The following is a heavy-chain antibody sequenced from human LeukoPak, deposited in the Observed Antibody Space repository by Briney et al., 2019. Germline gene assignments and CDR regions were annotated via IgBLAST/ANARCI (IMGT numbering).Heavy chain of an antibody. Sequence: SETLSLTCTVSGGSISSGGYCWSWLRQHPGKGLEWIVYIYYSGSTYYNPSLKSRVTISVDTSKNQFSLKLSSVTAADTAVYYCARAPLRYYDSNRNLYYFDYWGQGTLVTVSS. CDR2: IYYSGST. CDR1: GGSISSGGYC. D-gene: IGHD3-22*01. CDR3: ARAPLRYYDSNRNLYYFDY. J-gene: IGHJ4*02. V-gene: IGHV4-31*03.